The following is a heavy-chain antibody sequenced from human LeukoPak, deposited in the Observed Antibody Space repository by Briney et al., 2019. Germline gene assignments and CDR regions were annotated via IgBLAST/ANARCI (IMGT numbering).Heavy chain of an antibody. D-gene: IGHD6-13*01. CDR2: IIPIFGTA. CDR3: AGGLSSSWYGGSKR. V-gene: IGHV1-69*13. J-gene: IGHJ4*02. Sequence: SVKVSCKASGGTFSSYAISWVRQAPGQGLEWMGGIIPIFGTANYAQKFQGRVTITADESTSTAYMELCSLRSEDTAVYYCAGGLSSSWYGGSKRWGQGTLVTVSS. CDR1: GGTFSSYA.